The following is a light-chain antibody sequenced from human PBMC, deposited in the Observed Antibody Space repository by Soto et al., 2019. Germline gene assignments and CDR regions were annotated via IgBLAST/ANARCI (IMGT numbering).Light chain of an antibody. Sequence: EIVLTQSPGTLSLXPGERATLSCRASQSVSSSYLAWYQRKPGQAPRLLIYGASSRATGIPDRFSGSGSGTDFTLSISRLEPEDFAVYYCQQYGSSPVTFGQGTKV. CDR3: QQYGSSPVT. J-gene: IGKJ1*01. CDR2: GAS. V-gene: IGKV3-20*01. CDR1: QSVSSSY.